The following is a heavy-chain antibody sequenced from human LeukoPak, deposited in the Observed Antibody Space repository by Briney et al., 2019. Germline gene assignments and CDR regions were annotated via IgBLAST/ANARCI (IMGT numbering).Heavy chain of an antibody. CDR3: AREVVIAATFGNWFDP. J-gene: IGHJ5*02. D-gene: IGHD2-15*01. Sequence: SETLSLTCTVSGGFISSHYWSWIRQPPGKGLEWIGDIYYSGSANYNPSLKSRVTISVGTSKNQFSLKLTSVTAADTAVYYCAREVVIAATFGNWFDPWGQGTLVTVSS. V-gene: IGHV4-59*11. CDR2: IYYSGSA. CDR1: GGFISSHY.